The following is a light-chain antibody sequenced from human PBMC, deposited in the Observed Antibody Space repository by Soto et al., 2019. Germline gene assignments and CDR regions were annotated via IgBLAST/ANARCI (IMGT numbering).Light chain of an antibody. V-gene: IGLV2-23*01. CDR2: DDT. J-gene: IGLJ2*01. CDR1: SSDVGSYNT. Sequence: QSALTQPASVSGSPGQTITISCTGTSSDVGSYNTVSWYQQHPGKAPKLLIYDDTERPSGVSSRFSGSKSGNTASLTISGLQAEDEADYYCCSSACRRLVLFGGGTKLTVL. CDR3: CSSACRRLVL.